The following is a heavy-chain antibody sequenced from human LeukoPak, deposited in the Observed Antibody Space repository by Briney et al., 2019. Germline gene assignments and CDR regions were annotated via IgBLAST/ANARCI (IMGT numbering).Heavy chain of an antibody. D-gene: IGHD1-26*01. Sequence: GGSLRLSCAASGFTFSNAWMSWVRQAPGKGLEWVAVISYDGSNKYYADSVKGRFTVSRDNSKNTLYLQMNTLRAEDTAVYYCPKDGAGASGSYLAFDYWGQGTLVTASS. V-gene: IGHV3-30*18. CDR2: ISYDGSNK. CDR3: PKDGAGASGSYLAFDY. CDR1: GFTFSNAW. J-gene: IGHJ4*02.